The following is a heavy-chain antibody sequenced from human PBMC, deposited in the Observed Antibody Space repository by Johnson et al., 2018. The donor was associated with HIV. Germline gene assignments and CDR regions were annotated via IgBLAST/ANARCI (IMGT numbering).Heavy chain of an antibody. Sequence: QVQLVESGGGVVQPGRSLRLSCAASGFTFSSYAMHWVRQAPGKGLEWVAVISYDGSNKYYADSVKGRFTISRDNSKNTLYLQMNSLREEDTAVYYCAREEGAKYAFDIWGQGTMFTVSS. D-gene: IGHD3-16*01. CDR2: ISYDGSNK. J-gene: IGHJ3*02. CDR3: AREEGAKYAFDI. V-gene: IGHV3-30-3*01. CDR1: GFTFSSYA.